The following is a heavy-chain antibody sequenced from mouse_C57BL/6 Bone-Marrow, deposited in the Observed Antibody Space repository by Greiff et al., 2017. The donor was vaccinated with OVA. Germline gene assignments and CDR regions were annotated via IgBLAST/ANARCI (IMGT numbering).Heavy chain of an antibody. Sequence: VQLQQSGAELVKPGASVKLSCTASGFNIKDYYMHWVKQRTEQGLEWIGKIDPEDGETKYAPTFQGKATITADTSSNTAYLQLSSLTSEDTAVYYCAYDYDGYWGQGTTLTVSA. V-gene: IGHV14-2*01. CDR1: GFNIKDYY. CDR2: IDPEDGET. D-gene: IGHD2-4*01. CDR3: AYDYDGY. J-gene: IGHJ2*01.